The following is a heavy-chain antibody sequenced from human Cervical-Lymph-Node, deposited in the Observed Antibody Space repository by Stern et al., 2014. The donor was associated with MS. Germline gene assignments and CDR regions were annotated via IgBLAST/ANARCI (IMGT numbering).Heavy chain of an antibody. CDR2: FDPEDGET. CDR1: GYTLTELS. D-gene: IGHD3-3*01. V-gene: IGHV1-24*01. J-gene: IGHJ6*02. CDR3: ATDRDDFRSGYSAPTKGYGLDV. Sequence: VHLVESGAEVKKPGASVKVSCKVSGYTLTELSMHWVRQAPGKGLEWMGGFDPEDGETIYAQKFQGRVTRTEDTSTDTAYMELSSLRSEDTAVYYCATDRDDFRSGYSAPTKGYGLDVWGQGTTVTVTS.